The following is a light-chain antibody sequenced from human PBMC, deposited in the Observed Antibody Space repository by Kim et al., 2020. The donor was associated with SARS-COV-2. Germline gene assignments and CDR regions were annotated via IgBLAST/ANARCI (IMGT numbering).Light chain of an antibody. Sequence: IQMTQSPSSLSASLGDRVTITCQASQDITTSLNWYRQKPGKVPKLLIYDASNLNTGVPSRFSGSGSGTDFTLTISSLEPEDFATYYYQQYDDLVVFGQGTRLEIK. J-gene: IGKJ5*01. CDR1: QDITTS. CDR3: QQYDDLVV. V-gene: IGKV1-33*01. CDR2: DAS.